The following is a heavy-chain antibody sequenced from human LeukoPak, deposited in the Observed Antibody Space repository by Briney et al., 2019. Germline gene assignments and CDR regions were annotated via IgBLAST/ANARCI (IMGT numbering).Heavy chain of an antibody. J-gene: IGHJ4*02. CDR3: AREDSSGSRAPFDY. V-gene: IGHV4-34*01. CDR2: INHSGSTT. CDR1: GESFSGYY. Sequence: SETLSLTCAVYGESFSGYYWNWIRQPPGKGLEWIGEINHSGSTTNHNPSLKSRVTMSVDTSKNQFPLKMTSVTAADTAVYYCAREDSSGSRAPFDYWGQGTLVTVSS. D-gene: IGHD3-22*01.